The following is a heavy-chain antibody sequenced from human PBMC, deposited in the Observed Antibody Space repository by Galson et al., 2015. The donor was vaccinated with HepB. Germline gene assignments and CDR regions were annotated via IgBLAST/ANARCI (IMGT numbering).Heavy chain of an antibody. CDR1: GFTFSSYS. J-gene: IGHJ6*02. D-gene: IGHD5-18*01. V-gene: IGHV3-21*01. Sequence: SLRLSCAASGFTFSSYSMNWVRQAPGKGLEWVSSISSSSSYIYYADSVKGRFTISRDNAKNSLYLQMNSLRAEDTAVYYCAREVDTAMVSYYYGMDVWGQGTTVTVSS. CDR2: ISSSSSYI. CDR3: AREVDTAMVSYYYGMDV.